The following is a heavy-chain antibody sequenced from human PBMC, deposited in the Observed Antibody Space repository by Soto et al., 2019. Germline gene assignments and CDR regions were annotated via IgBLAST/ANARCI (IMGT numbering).Heavy chain of an antibody. CDR3: AREGHCSSTSCPGDY. D-gene: IGHD2-2*01. V-gene: IGHV4-34*01. Sequence: PSETLSLTCAVYGGSFRGYYWSFIRQPPGKGLEWIGEINHSGSTNYNPSLKSRVTISVDTSKNQFSLKLSSVTAADTAVYYCAREGHCSSTSCPGDYWGQGTLVTVSS. CDR1: GGSFRGYY. CDR2: INHSGST. J-gene: IGHJ4*02.